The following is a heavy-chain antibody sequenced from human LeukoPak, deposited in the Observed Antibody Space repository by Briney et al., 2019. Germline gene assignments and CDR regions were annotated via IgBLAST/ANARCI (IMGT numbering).Heavy chain of an antibody. V-gene: IGHV3-30*02. CDR2: IRYDGSNK. Sequence: GGSLRLSCAASGFTFSNYGMHWVRQAPGRGLEWVAFIRYDGSNKYADSVKGRFTVSRDNSKNTLYLQMNSLRAEDTAVYYCAKDREIFGVALYYFEYWGQGTPVTVSS. D-gene: IGHD3-3*01. J-gene: IGHJ4*02. CDR1: GFTFSNYG. CDR3: AKDREIFGVALYYFEY.